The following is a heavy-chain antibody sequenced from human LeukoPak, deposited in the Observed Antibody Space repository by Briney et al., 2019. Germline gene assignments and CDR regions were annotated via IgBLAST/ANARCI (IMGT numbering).Heavy chain of an antibody. D-gene: IGHD3-9*01. CDR2: VSGYRGNT. J-gene: IGHJ4*02. CDR3: ARAIYGLTGFDY. V-gene: IGHV1-18*04. CDR1: GYTFNRYG. Sequence: ASVQVFCKTSGYTFNRYGINWMRQAPGEGLEWMGWVSGYRGNTHYAQKFQGRVSMATDASTSTAYMEMKSLTFDDTAVYYCARAIYGLTGFDYWGQGTLITVSS.